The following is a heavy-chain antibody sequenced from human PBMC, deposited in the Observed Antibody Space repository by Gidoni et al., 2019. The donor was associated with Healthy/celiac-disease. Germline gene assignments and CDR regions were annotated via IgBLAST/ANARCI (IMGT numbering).Heavy chain of an antibody. V-gene: IGHV3-33*01. CDR3: ARASRLVGATLYYFDY. J-gene: IGHJ4*02. Sequence: QVQLVESGGGVVQPGRSLRLSCAASGFTFSSYGMHWVRQAPGKGLEWVAVIWYDGSNKYYADSVKGRFTISRDNSKNTLYLQMNSLRAEDTAVYYCARASRLVGATLYYFDYWGQGTLVTVSS. D-gene: IGHD1-26*01. CDR2: IWYDGSNK. CDR1: GFTFSSYG.